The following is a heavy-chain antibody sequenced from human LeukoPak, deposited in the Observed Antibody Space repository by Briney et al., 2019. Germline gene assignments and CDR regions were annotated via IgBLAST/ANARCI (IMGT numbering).Heavy chain of an antibody. D-gene: IGHD6-13*01. CDR3: ARFDYSSSWYDFDY. CDR2: IYYSGST. J-gene: IGHJ4*02. V-gene: IGHV4-59*01. Sequence: SETLSLTCTVSGGSISSYYWSWIRQPPGKGLERIGYIYYSGSTNYNPSLKSRVTISVDTSKNQFSLKLSSVTAADTAVYYCARFDYSSSWYDFDYWGQGTLVTVSS. CDR1: GGSISSYY.